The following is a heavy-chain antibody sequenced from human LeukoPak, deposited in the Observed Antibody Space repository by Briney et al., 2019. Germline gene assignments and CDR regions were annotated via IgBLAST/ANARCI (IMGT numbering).Heavy chain of an antibody. CDR2: ISSSGNTI. J-gene: IGHJ4*02. CDR3: ARGPPRGDSSGYYYPAY. Sequence: PGGSLRLSCAASGFTFSSYEMNWVRQAPGKGLEWVSYISSSGNTIYYADSVKGRFTISRDNAKNSLYLQMNSLRAEDTAVYYCARGPPRGDSSGYYYPAYWGQGTLVTVSS. D-gene: IGHD3-22*01. V-gene: IGHV3-48*03. CDR1: GFTFSSYE.